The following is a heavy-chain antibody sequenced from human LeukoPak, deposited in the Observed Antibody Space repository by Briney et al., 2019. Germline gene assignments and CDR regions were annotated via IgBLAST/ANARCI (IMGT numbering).Heavy chain of an antibody. Sequence: GGSLRLSCAASGFTFSNYGMHWVRQAPGKGLEWVSYISYGRSDKYYADSVKGRFTISRDNSKNTLYLQMDSLRPEDTAVYYCAKGVAAAANAAYYGMDVWGQGTTVTVSS. CDR3: AKGVAAAANAAYYGMDV. CDR2: ISYGRSDK. V-gene: IGHV3-30*18. D-gene: IGHD2-15*01. J-gene: IGHJ6*02. CDR1: GFTFSNYG.